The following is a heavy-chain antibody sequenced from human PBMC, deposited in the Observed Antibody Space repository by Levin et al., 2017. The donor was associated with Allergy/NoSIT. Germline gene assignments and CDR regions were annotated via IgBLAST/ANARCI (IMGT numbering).Heavy chain of an antibody. J-gene: IGHJ4*02. CDR3: ERDMPMVSRSNGCYDY. Sequence: GESLKISCAASGFTFSSYEMNWVRQAPGKGLEWVSYISSSGSTIYYADSVKGRFTISRDNAKNSLYLHMNSLRAEDTAVYYCERDMPMVSRSNGCYDYWGQGTLVTVSS. V-gene: IGHV3-48*03. CDR2: ISSSGSTI. CDR1: GFTFSSYE. D-gene: IGHD6-19*01.